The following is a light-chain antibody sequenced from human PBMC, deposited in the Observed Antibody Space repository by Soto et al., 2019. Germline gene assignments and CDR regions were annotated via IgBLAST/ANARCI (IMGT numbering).Light chain of an antibody. CDR2: AAS. V-gene: IGKV1-39*01. J-gene: IGKJ3*01. Sequence: DIQMTQSPSSLSASVRDRVTITCRASQSISSYLNWYQQKPGKAPKLLIYAASKFQSGVPSRFSGSGSGTEFTLTISSLQPEDFATYYCQQSYSTPTFGPGTKVDIK. CDR3: QQSYSTPT. CDR1: QSISSY.